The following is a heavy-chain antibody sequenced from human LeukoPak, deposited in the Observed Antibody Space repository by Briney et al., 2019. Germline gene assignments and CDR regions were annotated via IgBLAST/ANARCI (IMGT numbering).Heavy chain of an antibody. Sequence: SETLSLTCTVSGGSINNYYWNWIRQTPGKGLEWIGYSYYSGNTNYNPSLKSRVTISVDTSKSQFFLNLSSVTAADTAVYYCARLGPVAMPFDYWGQGTLVTVSS. CDR3: ARLGPVAMPFDY. V-gene: IGHV4-59*08. CDR2: SYYSGNT. J-gene: IGHJ4*02. CDR1: GGSINNYY. D-gene: IGHD2-2*01.